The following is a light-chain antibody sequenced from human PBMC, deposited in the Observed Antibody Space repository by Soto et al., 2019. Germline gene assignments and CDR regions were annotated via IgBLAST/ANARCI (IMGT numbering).Light chain of an antibody. CDR3: NSYGRTNNYV. Sequence: QSVLTQPPSASGSPGQSVTISCTGTSSDVGNYDYVSWYQQHPGKAPKLIIYEVSYRPSGVPDRFSGAKSGNTASLTVSGLQAEDEAEYYCNSYGRTNNYVFGTGTKVTVL. CDR2: EVS. CDR1: SSDVGNYDY. J-gene: IGLJ1*01. V-gene: IGLV2-8*01.